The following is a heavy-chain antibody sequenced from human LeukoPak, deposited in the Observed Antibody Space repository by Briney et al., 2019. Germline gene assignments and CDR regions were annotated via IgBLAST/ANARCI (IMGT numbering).Heavy chain of an antibody. J-gene: IGHJ4*02. CDR3: ASGSGSYFRFDY. CDR1: GFTFSSYA. D-gene: IGHD3-10*01. V-gene: IGHV3-30*04. CDR2: ISYDGSNK. Sequence: PGRSLRLSCAASGFTFSSYAMHWVRQAPGKGLEWVAVISYDGSNKYYADSVKGRFTISRDNAKNSLYLQMNSLRAGDTAVYYCASGSGSYFRFDYWGQGTLVTVSS.